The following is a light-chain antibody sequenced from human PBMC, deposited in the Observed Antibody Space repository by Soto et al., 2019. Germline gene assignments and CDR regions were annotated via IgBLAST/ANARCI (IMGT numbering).Light chain of an antibody. J-gene: IGKJ4*01. CDR1: QGIRSG. V-gene: IGKV1-17*01. CDR2: AAS. CDR3: LQHNTYPLT. Sequence: DIQMTQSSSSLSASVGDRVTITCRASQGIRSGLGWYQQKPGKAPKRLIDAASSLQSGVPSRFSGSGSGTEFTLTISSLQPEDFATYYCLQHNTYPLTFGGGTKVDIK.